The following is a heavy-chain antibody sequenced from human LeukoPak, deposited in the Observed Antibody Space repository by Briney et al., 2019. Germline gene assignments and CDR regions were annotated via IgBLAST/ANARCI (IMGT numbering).Heavy chain of an antibody. CDR2: INPTGSGST. J-gene: IGHJ4*02. V-gene: IGHV1-46*01. Sequence: GASVKVSYKASGYTFTTYYMHWVRQAPGQGLEWMGIINPTGSGSTSYAQKFQGRVNMTRDTSTSTVYMELSSLRSEDTAVYYCARIGYSGYVWYFDYWGQGTLVTVSS. CDR1: GYTFTTYY. CDR3: ARIGYSGYVWYFDY. D-gene: IGHD5-12*01.